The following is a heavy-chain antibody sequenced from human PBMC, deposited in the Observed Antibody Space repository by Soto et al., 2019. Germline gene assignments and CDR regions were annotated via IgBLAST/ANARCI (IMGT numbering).Heavy chain of an antibody. CDR2: IIPVLGVT. CDR1: GSTFSSYT. CDR3: ARQRSCGVDCYSKFSYGRDV. Sequence: QVQLVQSGAEVRKPGSSVEVSCMASGSTFSSYTVNWVRQAPGQGLEWIGRIIPVLGVTHYARRFQGRVTITADRSRKTAYVELTSLTTDDTAVYSCARQRSCGVDCYSKFSYGRDVWGQGTTVTVSS. J-gene: IGHJ6*02. V-gene: IGHV1-69*02. D-gene: IGHD2-21*02.